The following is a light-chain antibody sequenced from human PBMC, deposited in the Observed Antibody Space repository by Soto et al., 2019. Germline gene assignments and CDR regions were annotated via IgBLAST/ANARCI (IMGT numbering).Light chain of an antibody. CDR2: EVS. J-gene: IGLJ3*02. CDR1: SSDVGGYNY. CDR3: FSYTTSSTLV. V-gene: IGLV2-14*01. Sequence: QSALTQPASVSGSPGQSITISCTGTSSDVGGYNYVSWYQQHPAKAPKLMIYEVSNRPSGVSHRFSGSKSGNTTSLTISGLQAEDEADYYCFSYTTSSTLVFGGGTKLTVL.